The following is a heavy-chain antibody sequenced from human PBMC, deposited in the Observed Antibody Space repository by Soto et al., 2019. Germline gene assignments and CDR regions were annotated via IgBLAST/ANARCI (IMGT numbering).Heavy chain of an antibody. CDR3: AREGWGYCSGCSYFDY. CDR2: IYYSGST. D-gene: IGHD2-15*01. J-gene: IGHJ4*02. CDR1: GGSISSYY. V-gene: IGHV4-59*01. Sequence: QVQLQESGPGLVKPSETLSLTCTVSGGSISSYYWSWIRQPPGKGLEWIGYIYYSGSTNYNPSLKSRVTIAVDTAKNQCSLKLSSVTAADTAVYYCAREGWGYCSGCSYFDYWGQGTLVTVSS.